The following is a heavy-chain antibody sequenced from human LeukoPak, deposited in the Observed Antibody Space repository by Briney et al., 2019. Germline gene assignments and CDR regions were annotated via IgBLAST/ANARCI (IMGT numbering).Heavy chain of an antibody. CDR2: ISAYIGNT. Sequence: ASVKVSCKASGYTFTSYGISWVRQAPGQGLEWRGWISAYIGNTNYAQKPQGRVTMTTDTSTSTAYMELRSLRSDDTAVYYCARSDGSPYWFRLWGQGTLVTVSS. D-gene: IGHD5-24*01. V-gene: IGHV1-18*01. CDR1: GYTFTSYG. J-gene: IGHJ4*02. CDR3: ARSDGSPYWFRL.